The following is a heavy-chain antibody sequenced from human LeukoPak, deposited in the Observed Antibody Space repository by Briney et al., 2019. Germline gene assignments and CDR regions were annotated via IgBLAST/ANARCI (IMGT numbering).Heavy chain of an antibody. D-gene: IGHD5-12*01. Sequence: GGSLRLSCAASGFTFSSYAMLWVRQAPGKGLEWVAVISYDGSNKYYADSVKGRFTISRDNSKNTLYLQMNSLRAEDTAVYYCARDRSATAGYDAFDIWGQGTTVTVSS. J-gene: IGHJ3*02. CDR1: GFTFSSYA. CDR2: ISYDGSNK. CDR3: ARDRSATAGYDAFDI. V-gene: IGHV3-30-3*01.